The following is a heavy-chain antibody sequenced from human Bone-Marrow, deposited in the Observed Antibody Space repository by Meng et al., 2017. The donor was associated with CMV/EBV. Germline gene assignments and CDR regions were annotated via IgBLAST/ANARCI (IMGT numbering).Heavy chain of an antibody. D-gene: IGHD3-3*01. Sequence: SCVRQAPGKGLEWVSGINWNGGSTGYADSVKGRFTISRDNAKNSLYLQMNSLRAEDTALYYCAREAPPGTYYDFWSGYYSPPYFDYWGQGTLVTVSS. J-gene: IGHJ4*02. V-gene: IGHV3-20*03. CDR3: AREAPPGTYYDFWSGYYSPPYFDY. CDR2: INWNGGST.